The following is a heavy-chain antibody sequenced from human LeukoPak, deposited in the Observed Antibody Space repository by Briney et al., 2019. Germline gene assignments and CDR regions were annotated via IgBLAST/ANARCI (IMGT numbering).Heavy chain of an antibody. CDR2: INHSGST. J-gene: IGHJ6*02. V-gene: IGHV4-34*01. CDR1: GGSISSGGYY. Sequence: SETLSLTCAVSGGSISSGGYYWSWIRQPPGKGLEWIGEINHSGSTNYNPSLKSRVTISVDTSKNQFSLKLSSVTAADTAVYYCARGFWSGGYYYYGMDVWGQGTTVTVSS. D-gene: IGHD3-3*01. CDR3: ARGFWSGGYYYYGMDV.